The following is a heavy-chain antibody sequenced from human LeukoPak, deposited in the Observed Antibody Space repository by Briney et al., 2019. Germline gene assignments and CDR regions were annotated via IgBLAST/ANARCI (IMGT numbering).Heavy chain of an antibody. CDR1: GFTFSSYA. J-gene: IGHJ4*02. V-gene: IGHV3-7*03. CDR2: IKQDGSEK. D-gene: IGHD1-1*01. Sequence: GRSLRLSCAASGFTFSSYAMHWVRQAPGKGLEWVANIKQDGSEKYYVDSVKGRFTISRDNAKNSLYLQMNSLRAEDTAVYYCARVMGHNWNDELALDYWGQGTLVTVSS. CDR3: ARVMGHNWNDELALDY.